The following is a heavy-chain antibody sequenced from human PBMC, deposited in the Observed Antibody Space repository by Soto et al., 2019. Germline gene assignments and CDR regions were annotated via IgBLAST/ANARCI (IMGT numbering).Heavy chain of an antibody. V-gene: IGHV3-33*01. CDR1: GFTFSSYG. CDR3: ARDGGDGYNFFDY. CDR2: IWYDGSNK. J-gene: IGHJ4*02. Sequence: QPGGSLRLSCAASGFTFSSYGMHWVRQAPGKGLEWVAVIWYDGSNKYYADSVKGRFTISRDNSKNTLYLQMNSLRAEDTAVYYCARDGGDGYNFFDYWGQGTLVTVSS. D-gene: IGHD3-16*01.